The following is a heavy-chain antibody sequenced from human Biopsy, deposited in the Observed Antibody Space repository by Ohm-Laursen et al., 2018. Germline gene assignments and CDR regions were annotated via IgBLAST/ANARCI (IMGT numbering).Heavy chain of an antibody. Sequence: SDTLSLTCTVSGDSINSSCWSWIRQAPGKGLEWIGFISNSGNTNYNPSLKSRVTISADTSKNQFSLKLGSVTVADTAVFYCARRGSGGRSFDYWGQGSLVTVSS. CDR3: ARRGSGGRSFDY. CDR1: GDSINSSC. V-gene: IGHV4-59*08. D-gene: IGHD2-15*01. CDR2: ISNSGNT. J-gene: IGHJ4*02.